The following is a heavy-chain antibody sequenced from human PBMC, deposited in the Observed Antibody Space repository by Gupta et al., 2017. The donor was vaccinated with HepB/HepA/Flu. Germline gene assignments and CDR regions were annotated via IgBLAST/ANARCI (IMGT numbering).Heavy chain of an antibody. CDR1: GFTFSVYG. CDR2: IGHDGKNE. Sequence: QVQLVESGGGVVQPGRSLTLSCAASGFTFSVYGMHWVRQAPGKGQDWVEVIGHDGKNEKHTDSVKGRFTISRDNSKNTLYLQMNSLRAEDTAIYYCVRDFNVGYLDFWGQGTLVSVSS. J-gene: IGHJ4*02. V-gene: IGHV3-33*01. D-gene: IGHD3-10*02. CDR3: VRDFNVGYLDF.